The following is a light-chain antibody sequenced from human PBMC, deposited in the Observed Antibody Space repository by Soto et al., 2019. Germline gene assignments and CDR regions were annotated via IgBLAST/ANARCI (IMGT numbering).Light chain of an antibody. J-gene: IGKJ3*01. CDR1: QSVSSY. CDR3: QQRSNWPCT. Sequence: EIVLTQSPATLSLSPGERATLSCRASQSVSSYLAWYQQKPGQAPRLLIYDASTMATGIPARFSGSGSGTDFTLTISSLEPEDAAVYYCQQRSNWPCTFGPGTKVDIK. CDR2: DAS. V-gene: IGKV3-11*01.